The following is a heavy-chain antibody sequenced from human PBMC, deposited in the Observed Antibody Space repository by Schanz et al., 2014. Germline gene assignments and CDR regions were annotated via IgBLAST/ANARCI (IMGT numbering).Heavy chain of an antibody. J-gene: IGHJ4*02. V-gene: IGHV3-21*01. CDR3: AREYASTWFESNVMAGRIDN. D-gene: IGHD2-8*01. CDR2: ISSSSNYY. Sequence: IQLVESGGGVVQPGTSLRLSCTISGFSFSRYGMHWVRQAPGKGLEWVSSISSSSNYYYYADSVKGRFTISRDAAKDSLFLQMTSLRADDTAVYFCAREYASTWFESNVMAGRIDNWGQGTLVTVSS. CDR1: GFSFSRYG.